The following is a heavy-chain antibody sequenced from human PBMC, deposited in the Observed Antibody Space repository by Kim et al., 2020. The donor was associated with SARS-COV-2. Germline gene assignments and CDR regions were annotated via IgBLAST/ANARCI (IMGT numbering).Heavy chain of an antibody. CDR2: IGTDSRYT. CDR3: ARGGGDSYYHGMDV. Sequence: GGSLRLSCVGSGFTSSDYYMSWIRQAPGKGLEWVSYIGTDSRYTAYAESVMGRFTVSRDNAKNPLYLQMSSLRAVDTAMNYCARGGGDSYYHGMDVWG. CDR1: GFTSSDYY. V-gene: IGHV3-11*05. J-gene: IGHJ6*02.